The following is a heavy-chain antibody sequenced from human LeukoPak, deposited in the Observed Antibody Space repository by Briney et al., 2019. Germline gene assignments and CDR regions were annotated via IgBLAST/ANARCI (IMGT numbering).Heavy chain of an antibody. CDR3: ATRRGVYYGSGSFDY. V-gene: IGHV1-24*01. J-gene: IGHJ4*02. CDR2: FDPEDGET. Sequence: ASVKVSCKVSGYTLTELSMHWMRQAPGKGLEWMGGFDPEDGETIYAQKFQGRVTMTEDTSTDTAYMELSSLRSEDTAVYYCATRRGVYYGSGSFDYWGQGTVVTVSS. CDR1: GYTLTELS. D-gene: IGHD3-10*01.